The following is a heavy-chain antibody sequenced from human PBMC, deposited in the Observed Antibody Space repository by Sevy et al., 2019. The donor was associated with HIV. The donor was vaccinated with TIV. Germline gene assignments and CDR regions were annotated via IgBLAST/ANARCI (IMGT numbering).Heavy chain of an antibody. Sequence: ASVKVSRKASGYSFTGYFIHWVRQAPGQGLEWMGWINPSSGGTMSAQKFHDKVTMTRDTSINTAYLELSRLRSDDTAVYYCARELDDFWSGYQFWGQGTLVTVSS. J-gene: IGHJ4*02. V-gene: IGHV1-2*02. CDR3: ARELDDFWSGYQF. CDR1: GYSFTGYF. CDR2: INPSSGGT. D-gene: IGHD3-3*01.